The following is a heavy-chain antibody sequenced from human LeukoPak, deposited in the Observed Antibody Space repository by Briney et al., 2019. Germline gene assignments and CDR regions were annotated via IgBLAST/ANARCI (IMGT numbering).Heavy chain of an antibody. CDR3: ARVVTMVRGVPDAFDI. V-gene: IGHV3-7*01. CDR2: IKQDGSEK. Sequence: GGSLRLSCAASGFTFSSYWMSWVRQAPGKGLEWEANIKQDGSEKYYVDSVKGRFTISRDNAKNSLYLQMNSLRAEDTAVYYCARVVTMVRGVPDAFDIWGQGTMVTVSS. J-gene: IGHJ3*02. CDR1: GFTFSSYW. D-gene: IGHD3-10*01.